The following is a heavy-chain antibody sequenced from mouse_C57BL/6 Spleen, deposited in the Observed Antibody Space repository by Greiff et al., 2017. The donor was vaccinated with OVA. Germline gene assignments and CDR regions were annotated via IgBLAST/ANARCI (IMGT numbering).Heavy chain of an antibody. D-gene: IGHD1-1*01. V-gene: IGHV14-2*01. CDR2: IDPEDGET. J-gene: IGHJ2*01. CDR3: ARNHGSSQGYFDY. CDR1: GFNIKDYY. Sequence: EVQLQQSGAELVKPGASVKLSCTASGFNIKDYYMHWVKQRTEQGLEWIGRIDPEDGETKYDPKFQGKATLTADTSSNTAYLQLSSLTSEDTAVYYCARNHGSSQGYFDYWGQGTTLTVSS.